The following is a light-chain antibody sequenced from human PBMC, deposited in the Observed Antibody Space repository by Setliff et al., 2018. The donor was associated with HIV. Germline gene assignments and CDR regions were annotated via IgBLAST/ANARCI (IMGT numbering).Light chain of an antibody. CDR2: EVR. CDR1: TSDVGGYNY. CDR3: SSYAITNTLP. V-gene: IGLV2-14*01. J-gene: IGLJ1*01. Sequence: SVLTQPASVSGSPGQSITISCTGTTSDVGGYNYVYWYQQHPGKAPKLIIYEVRNRPSGVSNRFSGSKSGNTASLTISGLQAEDEADYYCSSYAITNTLPFGTGTKVTVL.